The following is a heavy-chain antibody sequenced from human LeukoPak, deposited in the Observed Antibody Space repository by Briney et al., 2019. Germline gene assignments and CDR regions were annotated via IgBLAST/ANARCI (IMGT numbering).Heavy chain of an antibody. CDR1: GYSISSGYY. D-gene: IGHD3-10*01. CDR2: IYHSGST. J-gene: IGHJ4*02. Sequence: PSETLSLTCTVSGYSISSGYYWGWIRPPPGKGLEWIGSIYHSGSTYYNPSLKSRVTISVDTSKNQFSLKLSSVTAADTAVYYCARFSKYGSGKRDYWGQGTLVTVSS. CDR3: ARFSKYGSGKRDY. V-gene: IGHV4-38-2*02.